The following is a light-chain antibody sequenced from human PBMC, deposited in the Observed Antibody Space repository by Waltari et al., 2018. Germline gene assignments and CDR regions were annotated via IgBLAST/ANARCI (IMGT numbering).Light chain of an antibody. CDR1: ESVLYSSNNKNH. CDR2: WAS. J-gene: IGKJ4*01. Sequence: DIVMTQSPESLAVSLGERATINCTTSESVLYSSNNKNHLAWYQQKPGKPPTLLLYWASTRKSGVPERFSGSGSETDFTLTVTSLQAEDVAVYYCQQYYNTPLTFGGGTKVEIK. CDR3: QQYYNTPLT. V-gene: IGKV4-1*01.